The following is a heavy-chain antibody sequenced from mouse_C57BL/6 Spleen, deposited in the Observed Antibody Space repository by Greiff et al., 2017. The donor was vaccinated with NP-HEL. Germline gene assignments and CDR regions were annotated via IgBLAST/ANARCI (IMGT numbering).Heavy chain of an antibody. Sequence: EVMLVESGGGLVKPGGSLKLSCAASGFTFSSYAMSWVRQTPEKRLEWVATISDGGSYTYYPDNVKGRFTISRDNAKNNLYLQMSHLKSEDTAMYYCARAPSITTVVEGSWFAYWGQGTLVTVSA. CDR3: ARAPSITTVVEGSWFAY. CDR1: GFTFSSYA. J-gene: IGHJ3*01. CDR2: ISDGGSYT. D-gene: IGHD1-1*01. V-gene: IGHV5-4*03.